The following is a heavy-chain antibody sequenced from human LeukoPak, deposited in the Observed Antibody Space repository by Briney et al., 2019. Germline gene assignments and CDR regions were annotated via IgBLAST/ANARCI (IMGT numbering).Heavy chain of an antibody. CDR3: ARVIVVVVAATVYFDL. V-gene: IGHV4-38-2*02. CDR1: GYSISSGYY. D-gene: IGHD2-15*01. J-gene: IGHJ2*01. Sequence: PSETLSLTCTVSGYSISSGYYWGWIRQPPGKGLEWIGSIYHSGSTYYNPSLKSRVTISVDTSKNQFSLKLSSVTAADTAVYYCARVIVVVVAATVYFDLWGRGTLVTVSS. CDR2: IYHSGST.